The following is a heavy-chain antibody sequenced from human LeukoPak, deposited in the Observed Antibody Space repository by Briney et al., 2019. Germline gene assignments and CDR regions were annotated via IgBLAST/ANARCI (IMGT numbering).Heavy chain of an antibody. CDR2: IYYSGST. D-gene: IGHD4-11*01. CDR3: ARGLSSTVTRYYYYYYYMDV. J-gene: IGHJ6*03. CDR1: GGSISSSGYY. V-gene: IGHV4-39*01. Sequence: SETLSLTCTVSGGSISSSGYYWGWIRQPPGKGLEWIGSIYYSGSTYYNPSLKSRVTISVDTSKNQFSLRLSSVTAADTAVYYCARGLSSTVTRYYYYYYYMDVWGKGTTVTVSS.